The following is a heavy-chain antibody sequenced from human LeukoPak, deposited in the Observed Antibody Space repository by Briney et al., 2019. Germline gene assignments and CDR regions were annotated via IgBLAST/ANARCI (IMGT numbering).Heavy chain of an antibody. Sequence: GGSLRLSCAASGFTFSSYSMNWVRQAPGKGLEWVSSISSSSSYRYYADSVKGRFTISRDNAKNSLYLQMNSLRAEDTAVYYCARDLEESDMITFGGVIVYYFDYWGQGTLVTVSS. CDR1: GFTFSSYS. J-gene: IGHJ4*02. D-gene: IGHD3-16*02. CDR2: ISSSSSYR. CDR3: ARDLEESDMITFGGVIVYYFDY. V-gene: IGHV3-21*01.